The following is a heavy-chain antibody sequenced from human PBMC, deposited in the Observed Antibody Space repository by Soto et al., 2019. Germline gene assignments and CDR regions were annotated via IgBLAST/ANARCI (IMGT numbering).Heavy chain of an antibody. V-gene: IGHV3-66*01. CDR1: GFTVSSNY. CDR3: ARDSGQLWLGGYFDY. J-gene: IGHJ4*02. Sequence: EVQLVESGGGLVQPGGSLRLSCAASGFTVSSNYMSWVRQAPGKGLEWVSVIYSGGSTYYADSVKCRFTISRDNSKNTLYLQMNSLRAEDTAVYYCARDSGQLWLGGYFDYWGQGTLVTVSS. D-gene: IGHD5-18*01. CDR2: IYSGGST.